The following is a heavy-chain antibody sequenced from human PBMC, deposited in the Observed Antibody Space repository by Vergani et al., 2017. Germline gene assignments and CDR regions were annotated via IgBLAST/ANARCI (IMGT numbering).Heavy chain of an antibody. CDR1: GFTFSSYS. D-gene: IGHD3-3*01. CDR3: ARDTTKAITIFGVVPRRYNWYDP. CDR2: ISSSSSTT. Sequence: EVQLVESGGGLVQPGGSLRLSCAASGFTFSSYSMNWVRQAPGKGLEWVSYISSSSSTTYYADSVKGRFTISRDNAKNSLYLQMNSLRAEDTAVYYCARDTTKAITIFGVVPRRYNWYDPWGQGTLVTVSS. J-gene: IGHJ5*02. V-gene: IGHV3-48*01.